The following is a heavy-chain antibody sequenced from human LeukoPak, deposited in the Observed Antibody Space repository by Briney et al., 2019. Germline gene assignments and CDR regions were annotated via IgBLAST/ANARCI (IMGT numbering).Heavy chain of an antibody. CDR3: AKDGPRVLRYFDWLLVGYGMDV. D-gene: IGHD3-9*01. V-gene: IGHV3-30*02. CDR2: IGYDGNNQ. Sequence: GGSLRLSCAASGFTFSSYGIHWVRQAPGKGLEWVAFIGYDGNNQYYAESVRGRFTVSRDNSKSTVYLQMNSLRAEDTAVYYCAKDGPRVLRYFDWLLVGYGMDVWGQGTTVTVSS. CDR1: GFTFSSYG. J-gene: IGHJ6*02.